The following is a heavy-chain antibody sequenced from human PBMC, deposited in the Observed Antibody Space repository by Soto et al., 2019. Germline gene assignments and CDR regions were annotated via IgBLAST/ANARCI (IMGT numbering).Heavy chain of an antibody. CDR2: KNPNSGGT. V-gene: IGHV1-2*02. CDR3: ARGYLSRSWSVFDY. J-gene: IGHJ4*02. CDR1: GYTFSGYF. Sequence: QVQLVQSGADVKKSGASVKVSCKTSGYTFSGYFMHWLRQAPGQGLEWMGWKNPNSGGTDYAQIFQGRVSRNWDMSISTDGMKLTTLRSVDTAIYYGARGYLSRSWSVFDYWGQGTLVTV. D-gene: IGHD3-3*01.